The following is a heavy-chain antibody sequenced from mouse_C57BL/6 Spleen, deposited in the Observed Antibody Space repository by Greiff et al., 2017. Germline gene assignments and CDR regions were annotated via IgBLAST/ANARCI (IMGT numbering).Heavy chain of an antibody. CDR1: GYAFSSYW. CDR3: AREVVATDYYAMDY. D-gene: IGHD1-1*01. CDR2: IYPGDGDT. V-gene: IGHV1-80*01. J-gene: IGHJ4*01. Sequence: LVESGAELVKPGASVKISCKASGYAFSSYWMNWVKQRPGKGLEWIGQIYPGDGDTNYNGKFKGKATLTADKSSSTAYMQLSSLTSEDSAVYFCAREVVATDYYAMDYWGQGTSVTVSS.